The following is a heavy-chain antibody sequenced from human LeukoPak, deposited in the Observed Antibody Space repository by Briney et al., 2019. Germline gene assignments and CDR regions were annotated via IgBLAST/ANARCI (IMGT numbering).Heavy chain of an antibody. D-gene: IGHD2-2*01. V-gene: IGHV1-69*01. CDR3: ATDYELGYCSSISCFGSL. Sequence: SVKVSCKASGGTFSSYAISWVRQAPGQGLEWMGGIIPIFGTANYAQKFQGRVTITADESTSTAYMELSSLRSEDTAVYYCATDYELGYCSSISCFGSLWGQGTLVTVSS. CDR1: GGTFSSYA. J-gene: IGHJ4*02. CDR2: IIPIFGTA.